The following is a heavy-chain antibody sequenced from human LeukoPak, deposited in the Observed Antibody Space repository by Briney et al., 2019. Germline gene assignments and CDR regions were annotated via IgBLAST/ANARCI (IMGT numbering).Heavy chain of an antibody. J-gene: IGHJ6*02. CDR3: ARDRWAVAVPITYGMDV. V-gene: IGHV1-18*01. D-gene: IGHD6-19*01. Sequence: ASVKVSCKASGYTFTSYGISWVRQAPGQGLEWMGWISAYNGNTNYAQKLQGRVTMTTDTPTSTAYMELRSLRSDDTAVYYCARDRWAVAVPITYGMDVWGQGTTVTVSS. CDR1: GYTFTSYG. CDR2: ISAYNGNT.